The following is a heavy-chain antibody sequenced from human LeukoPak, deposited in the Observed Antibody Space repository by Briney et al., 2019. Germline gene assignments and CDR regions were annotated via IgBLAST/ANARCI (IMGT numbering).Heavy chain of an antibody. CDR3: ARDSKRYFDWPPDAFDI. V-gene: IGHV3-30-3*01. CDR1: GFTFSSYA. D-gene: IGHD3-9*01. CDR2: ISYDGSNK. J-gene: IGHJ3*02. Sequence: GGSLRLSCAASGFTFSSYAMHWVRQAPGKGLEWVAVISYDGSNKYYADSVKGRFTISRDNSKNTLYLQMNSLRAEDTAVYYCARDSKRYFDWPPDAFDIWGQGTMVTVSS.